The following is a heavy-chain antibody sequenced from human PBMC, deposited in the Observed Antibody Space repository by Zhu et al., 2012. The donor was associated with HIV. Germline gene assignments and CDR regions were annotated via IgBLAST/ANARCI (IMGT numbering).Heavy chain of an antibody. CDR2: IYHSGTT. CDR3: AREDYDSTLDH. CDR1: GASISSDGYS. Sequence: QVQLNESGSGLVKPSQTLSLTCAVSGASISSDGYSWSWIRQPPGKGLEWIGYIYHSGTTYYKPSLKSRVTIPIDRSKNQFSLKLTSVTAADTAVYFCAREDYDSTLDHWGQGILVTASS. V-gene: IGHV4-30-2*01. J-gene: IGHJ4*02. D-gene: IGHD3-22*01.